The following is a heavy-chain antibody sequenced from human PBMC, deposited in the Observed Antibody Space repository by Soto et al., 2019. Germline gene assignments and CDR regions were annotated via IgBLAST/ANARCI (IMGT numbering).Heavy chain of an antibody. J-gene: IGHJ6*02. Sequence: QVQLVESGGGVVQPGRSLRLSCAASGFTFSSYAMHWVRQAPGKGLEWVAVISYDGSNKYYADSVKGRFTISRDNSKNTLYLQMNSLRAEDTAVYYCARDRCSSTSCSVHYYYYYGMDVWGQGTTVTVSS. CDR2: ISYDGSNK. CDR3: ARDRCSSTSCSVHYYYYYGMDV. D-gene: IGHD2-2*01. CDR1: GFTFSSYA. V-gene: IGHV3-30-3*01.